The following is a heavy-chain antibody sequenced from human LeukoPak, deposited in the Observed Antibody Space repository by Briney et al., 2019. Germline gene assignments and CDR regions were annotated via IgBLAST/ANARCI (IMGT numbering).Heavy chain of an antibody. CDR1: GFTFSSYG. CDR3: AKDQVAMIVVVPDDAFDI. D-gene: IGHD3-22*01. V-gene: IGHV3-30*02. CDR2: IRYDGSNK. J-gene: IGHJ3*02. Sequence: GGSLRLXCAASGFTFSSYGMQWVRQAPGKGLEWVAFIRYDGSNKYYADSVKGRFTISRDNSKNTLYLQMNSLRAEDTAVYYCAKDQVAMIVVVPDDAFDIWGQGTMVTVSS.